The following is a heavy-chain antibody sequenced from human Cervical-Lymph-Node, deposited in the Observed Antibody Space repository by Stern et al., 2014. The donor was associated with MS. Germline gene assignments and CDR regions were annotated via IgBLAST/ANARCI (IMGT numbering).Heavy chain of an antibody. J-gene: IGHJ4*02. D-gene: IGHD1-26*01. CDR3: ARPFYSGSFTGAAY. CDR2: INPRSATT. Sequence: VQLVESGAEVKKPGASVKVSCRASGYTLTDYYIHWVRQAPGQGLEWMGWINPRSATTNYAQTFQGRVTMTRDTSISTAYVEVSGLRSADTAVYYCARPFYSGSFTGAAYWGQGTLVTVSS. CDR1: GYTLTDYY. V-gene: IGHV1-2*02.